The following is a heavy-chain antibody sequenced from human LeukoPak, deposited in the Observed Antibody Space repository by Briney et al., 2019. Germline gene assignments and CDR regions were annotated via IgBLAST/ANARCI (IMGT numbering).Heavy chain of an antibody. CDR2: IKQDGSEK. CDR1: GFIFSNYW. D-gene: IGHD3-9*01. V-gene: IGHV3-7*01. CDR3: ARGTNDILTGYWTF. J-gene: IGHJ4*02. Sequence: GGSLRLSCAVSGFIFSNYWMSWVRQAPGKGLEWVANIKQDGSEKYYVDSMKGRFTISRDNAKNSLYLQMNSLRAEDTAVYYCARGTNDILTGYWTFGGQGTLVTVSS.